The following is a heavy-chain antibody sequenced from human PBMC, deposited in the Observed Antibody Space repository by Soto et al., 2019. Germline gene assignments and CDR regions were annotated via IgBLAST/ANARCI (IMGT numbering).Heavy chain of an antibody. V-gene: IGHV4-39*01. CDR3: ARLGGYNSFGYYYLWDS. CDR1: DESISSGSHY. J-gene: IGHJ4*02. CDR2: IYHSGST. Sequence: SETLSLTCSVSDESISSGSHYWGWIRQPPGKGLEWIGVIYHSGSTFYNSSLKGRVTISVDTSKNQFSLKVTSVTATDTAVYYCARLGGYNSFGYYYLWDSWGQGTLVTVSS. D-gene: IGHD3-22*01.